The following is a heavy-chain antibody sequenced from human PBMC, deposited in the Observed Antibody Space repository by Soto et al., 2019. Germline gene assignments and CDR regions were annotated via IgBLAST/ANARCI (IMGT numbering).Heavy chain of an antibody. Sequence: SETLSLTCTVSGGSISSGDYYWSWIRQPPGKGLEWIGYIYYSGSTYYNPSLKSRVTISIDTSKNQFSLKLSSVTAADTAVYYCARERPDGSRLDPWGQGTLVTVSS. J-gene: IGHJ5*02. CDR3: ARERPDGSRLDP. D-gene: IGHD6-13*01. CDR2: IYYSGST. CDR1: GGSISSGDYY. V-gene: IGHV4-30-4*01.